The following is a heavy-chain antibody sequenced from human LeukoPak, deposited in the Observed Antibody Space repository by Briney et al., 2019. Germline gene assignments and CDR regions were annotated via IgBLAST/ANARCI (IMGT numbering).Heavy chain of an antibody. CDR3: ARNDFWSGYYGVDY. Sequence: ASVKVSCKASGYTFTSYGISWVRQAPGQGLEWMGWISAYNGNTNYAQKLQGRVTMTTDTSTSTAYMELRSLRSDDTAVCYCARNDFWSGYYGVDYWGQGTLVTVSS. D-gene: IGHD3-3*01. CDR1: GYTFTSYG. CDR2: ISAYNGNT. J-gene: IGHJ4*02. V-gene: IGHV1-18*01.